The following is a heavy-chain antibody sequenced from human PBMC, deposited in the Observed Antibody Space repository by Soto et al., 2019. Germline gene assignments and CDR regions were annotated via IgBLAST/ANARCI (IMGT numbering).Heavy chain of an antibody. D-gene: IGHD6-19*01. V-gene: IGHV1-18*04. J-gene: IGHJ4*02. CDR1: GYTFTSNS. CDR3: ARISSASSGWFPDY. Sequence: ASVKVSCKASGYTFTSNSIGWVRQAPGQGLEWMGWINVYNGNTKYAQQLQGRVTLTTDTSTSTAYMDLKSLRSDDTAVYYCARISSASSGWFPDYWGQGTLVTVSS. CDR2: INVYNGNT.